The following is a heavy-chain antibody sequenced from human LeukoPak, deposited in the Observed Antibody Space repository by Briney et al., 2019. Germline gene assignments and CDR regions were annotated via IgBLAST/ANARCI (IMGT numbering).Heavy chain of an antibody. J-gene: IGHJ6*02. D-gene: IGHD4-17*01. Sequence: ASVKVSCKASGYSFTNYYMHWVRQAPGQGLEWMGLIHPNDGDTKYAQEFQDRVTMTRDTSTSTVYMELSSLRSEDTAVYYCARVGYGDRYYYYGMDVWGQGTTVTVSS. V-gene: IGHV1-46*01. CDR1: GYSFTNYY. CDR3: ARVGYGDRYYYYGMDV. CDR2: IHPNDGDT.